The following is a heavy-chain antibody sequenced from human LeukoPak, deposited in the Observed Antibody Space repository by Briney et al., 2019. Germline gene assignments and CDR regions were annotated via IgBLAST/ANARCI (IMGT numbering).Heavy chain of an antibody. CDR1: GFTFSSYG. CDR3: PEGGYSYDY. D-gene: IGHD5-18*01. Sequence: PGGSLRLSCAASGFTFSSYGMHWVRQAPGKGLVWVARISSDGNTTRYADFVEGRFAISRDNAKNTLYLQMNSLRAGDTAVYCAPEGGYSYDYWGQGTLVTVSS. J-gene: IGHJ4*02. CDR2: ISSDGNTT. V-gene: IGHV3-74*01.